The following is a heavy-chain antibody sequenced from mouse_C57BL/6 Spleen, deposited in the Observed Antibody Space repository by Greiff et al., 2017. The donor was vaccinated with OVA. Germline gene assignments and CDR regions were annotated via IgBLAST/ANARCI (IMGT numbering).Heavy chain of an antibody. J-gene: IGHJ3*01. V-gene: IGHV1-82*01. CDR3: ARGDDGYGAWFAY. CDR2: IYPGDGDT. D-gene: IGHD2-3*01. CDR1: GYAFSSSW. Sequence: VQLQQSGPELVKPGASVKISCKASGYAFSSSWMNWVKQRPGKGLEWIGRIYPGDGDTNYNGKFKGKATLTADKSSSTAYMQLSSLTSEDSAVYFCARGDDGYGAWFAYWGQGTLVTVSA.